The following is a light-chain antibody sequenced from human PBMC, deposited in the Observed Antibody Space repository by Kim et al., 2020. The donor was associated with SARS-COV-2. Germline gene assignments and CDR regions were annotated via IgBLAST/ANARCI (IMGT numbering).Light chain of an antibody. CDR1: QSISTY. J-gene: IGKJ4*01. Sequence: PGQRVTLSCRASQSISTYLAWYQQKPGQAPRLLIYDASNRATGIPARFSGSGSEADFALTISSLEPEDFAVYYCQQRRDWSLTFGGGTKVEIK. V-gene: IGKV3-11*01. CDR2: DAS. CDR3: QQRRDWSLT.